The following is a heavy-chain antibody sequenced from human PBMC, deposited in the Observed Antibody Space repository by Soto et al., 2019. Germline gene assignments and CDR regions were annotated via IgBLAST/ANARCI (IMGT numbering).Heavy chain of an antibody. CDR2: INGATGQT. D-gene: IGHD1-1*01. CDR3: ARGKGMEENYYYYGMDI. V-gene: IGHV1-3*01. J-gene: IGHJ6*04. CDR1: GYTFTTYS. Sequence: ASVKVSCKASGYTFTTYSMHWVRQAPGHSLEWMGWINGATGQTRSSQRFQDRVTITRGTSASTAYMELSGLRSGDTAVYYCARGKGMEENYYYYGMDIWGEGTKVTVSS.